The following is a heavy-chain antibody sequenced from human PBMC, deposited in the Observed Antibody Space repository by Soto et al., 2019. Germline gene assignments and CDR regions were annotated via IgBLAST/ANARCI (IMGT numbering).Heavy chain of an antibody. J-gene: IGHJ6*02. D-gene: IGHD2-2*01. V-gene: IGHV4-59*01. CDR3: AREGYCISTGYYGYGMDV. CDR1: GGSISSYY. Sequence: PSETLSLTCTVSGGSISSYYWSWIRQPPGKGLEWIGYIYYSGSTNYSPSLKSRVTISVDTSKNQFSLKLSSVNAADTAVYYCAREGYCISTGYYGYGMDVWGQGTTVTVSS. CDR2: IYYSGST.